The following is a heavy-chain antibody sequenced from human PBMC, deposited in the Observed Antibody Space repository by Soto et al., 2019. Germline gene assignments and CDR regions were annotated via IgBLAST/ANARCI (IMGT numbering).Heavy chain of an antibody. D-gene: IGHD3-10*01. J-gene: IGHJ4*02. Sequence: GGSLRLSCAASGFTFSSYGISWIRLSPGKGLEWVAVISGGGDNTYYTPSVKGRFTISRDNSKNTLYLQMNSLRAEDTAVYYCAKDQQGHNGSGSPKGGMPGYWGQGTLVTAPQ. CDR2: ISGGGDNT. CDR1: GFTFSSYG. V-gene: IGHV3-23*01. CDR3: AKDQQGHNGSGSPKGGMPGY.